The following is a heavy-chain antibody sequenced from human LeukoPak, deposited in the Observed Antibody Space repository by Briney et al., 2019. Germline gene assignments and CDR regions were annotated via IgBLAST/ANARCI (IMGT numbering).Heavy chain of an antibody. CDR3: TGYCSSTSRYARNLRLDY. V-gene: IGHV3-49*04. CDR1: GFTFGDYA. J-gene: IGHJ4*02. CDR2: IRSKAYGGTT. D-gene: IGHD2-2*01. Sequence: GGSLRLSCTASGFTFGDYAMSRVRQAPGKGLEWVGFIRSKAYGGTTEYAASVKGRFTISRDDSKSIAYLQMNSLKTEDTAVYYCTGYCSSTSRYARNLRLDYWGQGTLVTVSS.